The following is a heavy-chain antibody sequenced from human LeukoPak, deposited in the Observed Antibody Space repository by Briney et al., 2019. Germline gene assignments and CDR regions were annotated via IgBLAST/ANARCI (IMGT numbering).Heavy chain of an antibody. CDR3: AREDYNWKQRRGLIDY. CDR1: GFTFSSYW. CDR2: IKQDGSEK. V-gene: IGHV3-7*01. Sequence: GGSLRLSCAASGFTFSSYWMSWVRQAPGKGLEWVANIKQDGSEKYYVDSVKGRFTISRDNAKNSLYLQMSSLRAEDTAVYYCAREDYNWKQRRGLIDYWGQGTLVTVSS. D-gene: IGHD1-1*01. J-gene: IGHJ4*02.